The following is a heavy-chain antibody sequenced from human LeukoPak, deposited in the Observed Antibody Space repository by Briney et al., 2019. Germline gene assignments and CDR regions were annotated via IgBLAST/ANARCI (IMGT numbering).Heavy chain of an antibody. CDR1: GYIFTDYY. J-gene: IGHJ4*02. Sequence: ASVKVSCKASGYIFTDYYIHWVRQAPGQGLEWMGWINLNSGGTNYAQKFQGRVTMTRDTSISTAYMELSRLISDDTAVYYCARRHPSGGYYYFDYWGQGTLVTVSS. D-gene: IGHD2-15*01. CDR2: INLNSGGT. CDR3: ARRHPSGGYYYFDY. V-gene: IGHV1-2*02.